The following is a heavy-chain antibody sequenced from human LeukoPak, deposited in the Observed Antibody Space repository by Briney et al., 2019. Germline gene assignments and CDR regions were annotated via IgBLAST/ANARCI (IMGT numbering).Heavy chain of an antibody. D-gene: IGHD3-22*01. V-gene: IGHV3-48*03. CDR2: ISSSGSTI. CDR1: GFTFSSYE. CDR3: ARDEAPPDYYDSSGYYPFDY. Sequence: GGSLRLSCAASGFTFSSYEMNWVRQAPGKGLEWVSYISSSGSTIYYADSVKGRFTISRDKAKNSMYLQMNSLRAEDTAVYYCARDEAPPDYYDSSGYYPFDYWGQGTLVTVSS. J-gene: IGHJ4*02.